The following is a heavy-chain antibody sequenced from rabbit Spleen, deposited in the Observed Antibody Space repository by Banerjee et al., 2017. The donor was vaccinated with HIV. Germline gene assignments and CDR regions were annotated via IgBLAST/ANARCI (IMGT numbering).Heavy chain of an antibody. D-gene: IGHD5-1*01. J-gene: IGHJ4*01. V-gene: IGHV1S45*01. CDR2: INASTGKP. Sequence: ERRGESGGGLVRPGGSRTPPGPASGSSFGEGNGRGWFGQAPGKGLEWIACINASTGKPVYATWAKGRFTISRTSSTTVTLRMTSLTAADRATYFCARDLVGVIGWNFYLWGQGTLVTVS. CDR1: GSSFGEGNG. CDR3: ARDLVGVIGWNFYL.